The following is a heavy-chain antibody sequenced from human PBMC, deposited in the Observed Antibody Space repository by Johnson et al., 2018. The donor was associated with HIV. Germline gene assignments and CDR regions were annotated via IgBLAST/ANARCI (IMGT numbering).Heavy chain of an antibody. D-gene: IGHD4-17*01. Sequence: VQLVESGGGLVQPGRSLRLSCAASGFTFDDYAMHWVRQAPGKGPVWVSHIHNDGRRTTYADSVKGRFTISRDNSKNTLYLQMNSLRAEDTAVYYCAREGTVSYGGAFDIWGQGTMVTVSS. J-gene: IGHJ3*02. CDR3: AREGTVSYGGAFDI. V-gene: IGHV3-74*01. CDR1: GFTFDDYA. CDR2: IHNDGRRT.